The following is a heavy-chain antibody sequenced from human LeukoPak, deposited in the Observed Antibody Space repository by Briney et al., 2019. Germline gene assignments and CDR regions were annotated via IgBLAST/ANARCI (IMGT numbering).Heavy chain of an antibody. CDR2: ITGSGGNT. J-gene: IGHJ6*02. V-gene: IGHV3-23*01. D-gene: IGHD6-13*01. CDR3: AKAASSSWPSYYYGMDV. Sequence: GSLRLSCAASGFIFSSCSMSWVRQAPGKGLEWVSVITGSGGNTYYADSVKGRFTISKDNSKNTVYLQMSSLRVDDTAVYYCAKAASSSWPSYYYGMDVWGQGTTVTVSS. CDR1: GFIFSSCS.